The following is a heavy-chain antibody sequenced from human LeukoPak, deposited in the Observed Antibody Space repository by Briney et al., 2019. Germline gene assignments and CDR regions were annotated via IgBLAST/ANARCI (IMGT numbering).Heavy chain of an antibody. CDR1: GFTFSSYA. D-gene: IGHD4-17*01. J-gene: IGHJ6*02. Sequence: GASLRLSCVASGFTFSSYAMTWVRQAPGKGLGWVSPISASGGTTYYEDSVKGPFTLSRDNSKNTVHLHMNTLRAEDTRVCYCANLYGDSSNGMDVWGQGTTVTVSS. CDR2: ISASGGTT. V-gene: IGHV3-23*01. CDR3: ANLYGDSSNGMDV.